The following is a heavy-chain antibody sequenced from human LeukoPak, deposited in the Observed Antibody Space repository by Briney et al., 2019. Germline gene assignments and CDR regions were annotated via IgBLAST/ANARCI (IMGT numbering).Heavy chain of an antibody. CDR1: GFTFSHYS. V-gene: IGHV3-21*01. CDR3: ARVLCSGGSCYSDY. J-gene: IGHJ4*02. D-gene: IGHD2-15*01. Sequence: PGGSLRLSCAASGFTFSHYSMNWVRQAPGKGLEWVSSISSSSSYIYYADSVKGRFTISRDNAKNSLYLQMNSLRAEDTAVYYCARVLCSGGSCYSDYWGQGTLVTVSS. CDR2: ISSSSSYI.